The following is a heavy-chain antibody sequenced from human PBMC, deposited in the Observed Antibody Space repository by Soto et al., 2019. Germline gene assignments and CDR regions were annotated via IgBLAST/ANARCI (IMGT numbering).Heavy chain of an antibody. D-gene: IGHD2-2*02. J-gene: IGHJ4*02. Sequence: ASVKVSCKASGYTFTSYAMHWVRQAPGQRLEWMGWINAGNGNTKYSQKFQGRVTVTRDTSASTAYMELNSLRSEDTAVYYCARAGDDCSTTTCYMIDYWGQGTLVTVSS. CDR1: GYTFTSYA. V-gene: IGHV1-3*01. CDR3: ARAGDDCSTTTCYMIDY. CDR2: INAGNGNT.